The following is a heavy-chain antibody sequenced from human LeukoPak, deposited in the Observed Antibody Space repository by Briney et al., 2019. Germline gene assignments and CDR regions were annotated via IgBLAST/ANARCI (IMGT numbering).Heavy chain of an antibody. D-gene: IGHD6-13*01. CDR3: ARGHTAAGTRFDP. J-gene: IGHJ5*02. V-gene: IGHV4-59*12. CDR2: IYYSGST. Sequence: SETLSLTCTVSGGSISSYYWSWIRQPPGKGLEWIGYIYYSGSTNYNPSLKSRVTISVDTSKNQFSLKLSSVTAADTAVYYCARGHTAAGTRFDPWGQGTLVTVSS. CDR1: GGSISSYY.